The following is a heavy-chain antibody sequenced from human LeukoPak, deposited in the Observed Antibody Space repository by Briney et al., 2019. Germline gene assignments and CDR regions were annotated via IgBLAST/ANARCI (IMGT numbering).Heavy chain of an antibody. V-gene: IGHV3-30*04. Sequence: GGSLRLPCAASGFTFSSYAMHWVRQAPGKGLEWVAVISYDGSNKYYADSVKGRFTISRDNSKNTLYLQMNSLRAEDTAVYYCARDKIGEPPYYFDYWGQGTLVTVSS. J-gene: IGHJ4*02. D-gene: IGHD1-26*01. CDR1: GFTFSSYA. CDR2: ISYDGSNK. CDR3: ARDKIGEPPYYFDY.